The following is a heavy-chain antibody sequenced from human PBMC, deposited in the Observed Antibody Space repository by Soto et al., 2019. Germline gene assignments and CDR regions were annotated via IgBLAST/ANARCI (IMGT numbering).Heavy chain of an antibody. V-gene: IGHV4-30-4*01. CDR2: IYKSATT. CDR3: ARGRYCLTGRCFPNWIDS. Sequence: PSETLSLTCSVSADSISSVDYFLAWIRQPPAQAQKCIGYIYKSATTYCSPSCESRVAISPDTSRSQFSLNGTSVTATHTAVYFCARGRYCLTGRCFPNWIDSWGQGTL. D-gene: IGHD2-15*01. CDR1: ADSISSVDYF. J-gene: IGHJ5*01.